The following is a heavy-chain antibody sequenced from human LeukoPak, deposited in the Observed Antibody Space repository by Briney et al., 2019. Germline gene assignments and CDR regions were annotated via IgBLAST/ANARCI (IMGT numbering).Heavy chain of an antibody. D-gene: IGHD1-14*01. CDR3: ASEGIRDYYYYIMDV. Sequence: SETLSLTCTVSGGSISSSSYYWGRIRQPPGKGLEWIGSIYYSGSTYYNPPLKSRVTISVDTSKNQFSLKLNSVTAADTAVYYCASEGIRDYYYYIMDVWGKGTTVTISS. J-gene: IGHJ6*03. CDR1: GGSISSSSYY. V-gene: IGHV4-39*07. CDR2: IYYSGST.